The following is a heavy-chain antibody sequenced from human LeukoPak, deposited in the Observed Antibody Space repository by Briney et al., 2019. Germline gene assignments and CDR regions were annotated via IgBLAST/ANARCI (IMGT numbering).Heavy chain of an antibody. J-gene: IGHJ3*02. D-gene: IGHD3-10*01. V-gene: IGHV4-61*02. CDR3: ARDQVTMVRGVIHDAFDI. CDR1: GGSISSGSYY. CDR2: IYTSGST. Sequence: PSETLSLTCTVSGGSISSGSYYWSWIRQPAGKGLEWIGRIYTSGSTNYNPSLKSRVTISVDTSKNQFSLKLSSVTAADTAVYYCARDQVTMVRGVIHDAFDIWGQGTMVTVSS.